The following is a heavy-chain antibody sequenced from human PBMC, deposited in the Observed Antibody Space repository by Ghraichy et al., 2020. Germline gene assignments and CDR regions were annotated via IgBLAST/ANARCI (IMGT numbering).Heavy chain of an antibody. D-gene: IGHD2-15*01. J-gene: IGHJ4*02. CDR1: GFTFSSYA. CDR3: AKAGGKYCTGGNCYSPHY. Sequence: GGSLRLSCAASGFTFSSYAMSWVRQAPGKGLEWVSAISDTGDSTYYADSVKGRFTISRDNSRNTVHLQMNSLRAEDTAIYYCAKAGGKYCTGGNCYSPHYWGQGTLVTVSS. CDR2: ISDTGDST. V-gene: IGHV3-23*01.